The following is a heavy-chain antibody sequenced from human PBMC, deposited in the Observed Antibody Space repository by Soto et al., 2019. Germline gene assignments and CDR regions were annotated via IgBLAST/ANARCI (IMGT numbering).Heavy chain of an antibody. V-gene: IGHV3-30*18. D-gene: IGHD1-26*01. CDR2: ISYDGSNK. J-gene: IGHJ4*02. CDR3: AKDYKWELLPMWFDY. CDR1: GFTFSSYG. Sequence: GGSLRLSCAASGFTFSSYGMHWVRQAPGKGLEWVAVISYDGSNKYYADSVKGRFTISRDNSKNTLYLQMNSLRAEDTAVYYCAKDYKWELLPMWFDYWGQGTLVTVSS.